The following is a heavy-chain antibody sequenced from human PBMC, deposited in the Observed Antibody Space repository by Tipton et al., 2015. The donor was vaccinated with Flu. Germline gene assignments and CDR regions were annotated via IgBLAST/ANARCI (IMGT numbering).Heavy chain of an antibody. V-gene: IGHV4-61*02. CDR2: INTSGSA. J-gene: IGHJ4*02. CDR3: ATSQVGSGYY. Sequence: SLTCTVSGGSINDNSYSWTWIRQPAGKGLEWIGRINTSGSATYNPSLKSRLSMSVDTSKNQFSLKLTSVTAADTAVYYCATSQVGSGYYWGLGTLVTVSS. CDR1: GGSINDNSYS. D-gene: IGHD3-10*01.